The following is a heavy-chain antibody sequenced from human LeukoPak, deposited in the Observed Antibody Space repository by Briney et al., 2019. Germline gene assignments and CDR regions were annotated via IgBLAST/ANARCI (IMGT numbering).Heavy chain of an antibody. D-gene: IGHD5-18*01. Sequence: GGSLRLSCAASRFRLCTYWLNWVRQPPGKGLEWVANIMRDGSEKYYVDSVKGRFTISRDNAKNSLYLQMNSLRAEDAAVYYCAREPSRGDSYGYADYWGQGSLVIVSS. J-gene: IGHJ4*02. V-gene: IGHV3-7*01. CDR3: AREPSRGDSYGYADY. CDR1: RFRLCTYW. CDR2: IMRDGSEK.